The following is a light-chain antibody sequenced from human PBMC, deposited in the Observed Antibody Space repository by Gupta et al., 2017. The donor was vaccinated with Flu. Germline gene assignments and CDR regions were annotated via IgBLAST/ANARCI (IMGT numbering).Light chain of an antibody. J-gene: IGLJ3*02. CDR2: KDT. CDR1: TLSTQY. V-gene: IGLV3-25*03. Sequence: SYELTQPPSVSVSPGPTATIPCSGDTLSTQYTYWYQQKPGQAPVLVIFKDTERPSGIPERFSGSNSGTAVTLTISGVQAEDEAAYYCQSADNSGTYVVFGGGTKLTV. CDR3: QSADNSGTYVV.